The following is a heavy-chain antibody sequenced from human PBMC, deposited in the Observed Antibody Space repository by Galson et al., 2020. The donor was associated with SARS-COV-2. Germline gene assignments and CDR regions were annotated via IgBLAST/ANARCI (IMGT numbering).Heavy chain of an antibody. V-gene: IGHV3-74*01. D-gene: IGHD7-27*01. Sequence: ALHGGSLRLSCAASGFTFSSYWMHWVRQAPGKGLVWVSRIYNEGSSKNYADSVKGRFTISGDNANNTLYLQMNSLRAEDTAVYYCARGGMGNDYLDYGGQGTLVTVAS. J-gene: IGHJ4*02. CDR1: GFTFSSYW. CDR2: IYNEGSSK. CDR3: ARGGMGNDYLDY.